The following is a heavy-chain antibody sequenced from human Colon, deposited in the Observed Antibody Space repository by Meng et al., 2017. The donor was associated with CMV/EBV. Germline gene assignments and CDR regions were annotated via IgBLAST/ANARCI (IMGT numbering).Heavy chain of an antibody. V-gene: IGHV1-2*02. CDR3: ARIPTDNLPDQHFDY. J-gene: IGHJ4*02. CDR1: GSLFIGHY. Sequence: SGSLFIGHYLHWVRQAPGQGLEWMGWINPNSGVTKSSQRFRGRITMTRDTSISTAYMEVNRLTSDDTAIYFCARIPTDNLPDQHFDYWGQGTLVTVSS. CDR2: INPNSGVT.